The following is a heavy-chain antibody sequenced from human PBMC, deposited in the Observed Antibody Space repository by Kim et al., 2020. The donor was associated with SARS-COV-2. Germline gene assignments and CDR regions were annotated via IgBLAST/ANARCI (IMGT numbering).Heavy chain of an antibody. Sequence: KFQGRVTMTRDTSTSTVYMELSSLRSEDTAVYYCARIAYLNYYGSGSLDYWGQGTLVTVSS. CDR3: ARIAYLNYYGSGSLDY. V-gene: IGHV1-46*01. D-gene: IGHD3-10*01. J-gene: IGHJ4*02.